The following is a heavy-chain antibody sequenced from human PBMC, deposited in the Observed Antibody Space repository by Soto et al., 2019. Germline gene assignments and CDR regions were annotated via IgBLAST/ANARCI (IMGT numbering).Heavy chain of an antibody. CDR1: GYTFTSYD. J-gene: IGHJ5*02. CDR2: MNPNSGNT. Sequence: ASVKVPCKASGYTFTSYDINWVRQATGQGLEWMGWMNPNSGNTGYAQKFQGRVTMTRNTSISTAYMELSSLRSEDTAVYYCAREWGYDILTGYYSVSCFDPWGQGTLVTVSS. D-gene: IGHD3-9*01. V-gene: IGHV1-8*01. CDR3: AREWGYDILTGYYSVSCFDP.